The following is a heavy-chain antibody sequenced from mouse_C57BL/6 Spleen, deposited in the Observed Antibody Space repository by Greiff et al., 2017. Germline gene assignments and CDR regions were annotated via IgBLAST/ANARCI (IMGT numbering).Heavy chain of an antibody. CDR2: ISSGSSTI. Sequence: EVKLMESGGGLVKPGGSLKLSCAASGFTFSDYGMHWVRQAPEKGLEWVAYISSGSSTIYYADTVKGRFTISRDNAKNTLFLQMTSLRSEDTAMYYCARHGYYPMDYWGQGTSVTVSS. V-gene: IGHV5-17*01. CDR3: ARHGYYPMDY. CDR1: GFTFSDYG. J-gene: IGHJ4*01.